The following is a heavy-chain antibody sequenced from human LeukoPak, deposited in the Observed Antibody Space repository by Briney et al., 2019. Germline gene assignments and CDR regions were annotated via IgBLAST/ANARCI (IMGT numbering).Heavy chain of an antibody. D-gene: IGHD6-19*01. V-gene: IGHV4-59*01. Sequence: PSETLSLTCTVSGGSISSYYWSWIRQPPGKGLEWIGYIYYSGSTNYNPSLKSRVTISVDTSKNQFSLKLSSVTAADTAVYYCARSSIIAVAGAIDYWGQGTLVTVSS. J-gene: IGHJ4*02. CDR2: IYYSGST. CDR3: ARSSIIAVAGAIDY. CDR1: GGSISSYY.